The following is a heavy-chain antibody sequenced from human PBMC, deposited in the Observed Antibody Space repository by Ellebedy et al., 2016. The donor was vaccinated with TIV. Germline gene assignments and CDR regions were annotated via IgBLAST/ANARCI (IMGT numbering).Heavy chain of an antibody. V-gene: IGHV4-59*01. CDR3: ARDLRGKTLAYCGGDCYSDWFDP. CDR2: IYYSGTT. D-gene: IGHD2-21*02. J-gene: IGHJ5*02. CDR1: GGSISSYY. Sequence: SETLSLTCTVSGGSISSYYWSWIRQPPGKGLEWIGYIYYSGTTHYNPSLKSRVTISVDTSKNQFSLKLSSVTAADTAVYYCARDLRGKTLAYCGGDCYSDWFDPWGQGTLVTVSS.